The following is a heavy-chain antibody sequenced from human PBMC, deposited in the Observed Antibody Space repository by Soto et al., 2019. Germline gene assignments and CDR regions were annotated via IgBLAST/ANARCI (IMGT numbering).Heavy chain of an antibody. Sequence: PGGSLRLSCAASGFTFSSYAMHWVRQAPGKGLEYVSAISSNGGSTYYANSVKGRFTISRDNSKNTLYLQMGSLRAEDMAVYYCARGYCSSTSCYADYFDYWGQGTLVTVSS. CDR2: ISSNGGST. CDR1: GFTFSSYA. V-gene: IGHV3-64*01. J-gene: IGHJ4*02. D-gene: IGHD2-2*01. CDR3: ARGYCSSTSCYADYFDY.